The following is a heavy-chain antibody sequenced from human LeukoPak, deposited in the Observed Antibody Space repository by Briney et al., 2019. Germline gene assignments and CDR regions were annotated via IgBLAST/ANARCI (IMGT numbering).Heavy chain of an antibody. D-gene: IGHD2/OR15-2a*01. CDR2: IKPSGGST. J-gene: IGHJ4*02. V-gene: IGHV1-46*01. CDR3: AREVPENFNFDY. Sequence: ASVKVSRKASGYTFTSYYTHWVRQAPGQGLEWMGIIKPSGGSTLYAQKFQGRVTVTSDMSTSTVYVELSSLRSEDTAVYYCAREVPENFNFDYWGQGTLVTVSS. CDR1: GYTFTSYY.